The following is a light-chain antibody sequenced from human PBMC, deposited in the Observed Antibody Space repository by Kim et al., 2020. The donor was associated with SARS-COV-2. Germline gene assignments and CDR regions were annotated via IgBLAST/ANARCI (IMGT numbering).Light chain of an antibody. J-gene: IGLJ1*01. Sequence: PGQTARITGGGNIIASKRVHWYQQRPGQAPVLVIYYDTDRPSGIPERFSGSSSGNTATLTISRVEDGDEADYYCQVWDGNSDHPYVFGTGTKVTVL. V-gene: IGLV3-21*04. CDR1: IIASKR. CDR2: YDT. CDR3: QVWDGNSDHPYV.